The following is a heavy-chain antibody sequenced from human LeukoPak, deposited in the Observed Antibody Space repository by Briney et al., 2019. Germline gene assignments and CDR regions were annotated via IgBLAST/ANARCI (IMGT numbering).Heavy chain of an antibody. CDR2: INSDGSST. Sequence: GGSLRLSCAASGFTFSSYWMHWVRHAPGKGLVWVSHINSDGSSTRHADSVKGRFTISRDNAKNTLYLQMNSLRAEDTAVYYCARDRGGVFDYWGQGTLVTVSS. CDR3: ARDRGGVFDY. V-gene: IGHV3-74*01. D-gene: IGHD3-10*01. J-gene: IGHJ4*02. CDR1: GFTFSSYW.